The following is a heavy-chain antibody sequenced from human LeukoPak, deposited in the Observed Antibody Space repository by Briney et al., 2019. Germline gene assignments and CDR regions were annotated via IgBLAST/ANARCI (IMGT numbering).Heavy chain of an antibody. V-gene: IGHV4-4*07. CDR3: ARGLWFGDENPPYFDY. CDR1: GDSITGYY. CDR2: IYTSGTT. D-gene: IGHD3-10*01. Sequence: SETLSLTCSVSGDSITGYYWGWIRQPAGKGLEWIGRIYTSGTTNYNPSLKSRVTISIDTSKNQFSLKLSSVTAADTAVYYCARGLWFGDENPPYFDYWGQGTLVTVSS. J-gene: IGHJ4*02.